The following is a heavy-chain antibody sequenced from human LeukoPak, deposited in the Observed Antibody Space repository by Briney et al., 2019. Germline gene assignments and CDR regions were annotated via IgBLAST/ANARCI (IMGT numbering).Heavy chain of an antibody. J-gene: IGHJ4*02. CDR2: INWNGDRT. CDR3: ANSLNRGSGASEY. CDR1: GFSFEDYG. Sequence: GGSLRLSCAASGFSFEDYGMTWVRQAPGKRLEWVSGINWNGDRTGYADSVKGRFTISRDNTKNSLYLQMNSLRAEDTAFYYCANSLNRGSGASEYWGQGTLVTVSS. V-gene: IGHV3-20*04. D-gene: IGHD3-10*01.